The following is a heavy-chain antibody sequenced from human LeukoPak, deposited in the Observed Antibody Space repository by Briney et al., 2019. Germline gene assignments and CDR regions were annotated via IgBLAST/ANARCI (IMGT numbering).Heavy chain of an antibody. V-gene: IGHV1-8*01. CDR3: ARGPRNDP. Sequence: AASVKVSCKTSGYPFTTWVINWVRQAAGQGLEWMGWVHPNSGNTAYAQKFQGRVTMTRDTSISTAYMELSGLRDTAVYFCARGPRNDPWGQGTLVTVSS. D-gene: IGHD1-14*01. CDR1: GYPFTTWV. CDR2: VHPNSGNT. J-gene: IGHJ5*02.